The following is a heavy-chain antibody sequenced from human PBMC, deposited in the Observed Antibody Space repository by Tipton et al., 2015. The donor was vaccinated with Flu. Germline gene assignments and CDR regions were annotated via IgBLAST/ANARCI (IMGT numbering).Heavy chain of an antibody. Sequence: TLSLTCTVSGGSISSGGYYWSWIRQHPGKGLEWIGYIYYSGSTYYNPSLKSRVTISVDTSKNQFSLKLSSVTAADTAVYYCARLSMVQGDLDYWGQGTLVTVSS. D-gene: IGHD3-10*01. CDR2: IYYSGST. V-gene: IGHV4-31*03. J-gene: IGHJ4*02. CDR3: ARLSMVQGDLDY. CDR1: GGSISSGGYY.